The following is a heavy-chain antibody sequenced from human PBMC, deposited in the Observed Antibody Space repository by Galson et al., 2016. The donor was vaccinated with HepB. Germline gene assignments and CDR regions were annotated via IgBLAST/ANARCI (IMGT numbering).Heavy chain of an antibody. Sequence: SVKVSCKASGGIFSTFDISWVRQAPGQGLEWMGGIIPMFRTPTYAQKFQGRVTITADEGTRTAYTDLSSLRPEDTALYYCARVADYGDAYYYYAMDVWGPGTTVTVSS. V-gene: IGHV1-69*13. CDR1: GGIFSTFD. D-gene: IGHD4-17*01. CDR3: ARVADYGDAYYYYAMDV. CDR2: IIPMFRTP. J-gene: IGHJ6*02.